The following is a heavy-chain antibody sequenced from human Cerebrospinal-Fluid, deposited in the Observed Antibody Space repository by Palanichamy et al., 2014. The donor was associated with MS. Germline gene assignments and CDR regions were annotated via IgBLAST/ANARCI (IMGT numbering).Heavy chain of an antibody. V-gene: IGHV4-38-2*02. CDR1: GYSISNECF. D-gene: IGHD4-17*01. CDR3: ARSYGDYVDPFFDY. J-gene: IGHJ4*02. Sequence: QVQLQESGPGLVKPSETLSLICTVSGYSISNECFWGWIRQPPGKGLEWIGSIYHSGSTYYNPSLKSRVTVTVGTSKNQFSLHLSSVTAADTAVYYCARSYGDYVDPFFDYWGQGTLVTVSS. CDR2: IYHSGST.